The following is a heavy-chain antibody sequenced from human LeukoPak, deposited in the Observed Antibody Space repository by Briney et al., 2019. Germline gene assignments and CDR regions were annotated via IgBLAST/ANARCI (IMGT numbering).Heavy chain of an antibody. D-gene: IGHD4-23*01. CDR3: ARDARDGYGGNPFDY. CDR1: GFTFSSYA. J-gene: IGHJ4*02. V-gene: IGHV3-23*01. Sequence: PAGGSLRLSCAASGFTFSSYAMYWVRQAPGKGLEWVSVVRGSGSTTYYADSVKGRFTISRDNSKNTLYLQMNSLRAEDTAVYYCARDARDGYGGNPFDYWGQGTLVTVSS. CDR2: VRGSGSTT.